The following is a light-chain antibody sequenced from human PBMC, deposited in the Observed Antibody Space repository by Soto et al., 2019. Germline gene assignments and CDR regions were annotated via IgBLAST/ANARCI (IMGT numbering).Light chain of an antibody. CDR3: QQSNNWPYT. CDR1: QSVSDN. Sequence: EIVMTQSPATLSVSPGERATLSCRASQSVSDNLAWYQKKPGQAPRLLIYGASTRATGIPDRFSGSGSGTEFTLTISSLQSEDFAIYYCQQSNNWPYTFGQGTKVHIK. J-gene: IGKJ2*01. CDR2: GAS. V-gene: IGKV3-15*01.